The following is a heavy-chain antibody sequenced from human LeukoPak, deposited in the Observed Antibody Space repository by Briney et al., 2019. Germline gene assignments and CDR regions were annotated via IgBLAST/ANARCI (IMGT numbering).Heavy chain of an antibody. V-gene: IGHV4-59*01. CDR3: ARGVYIAAAQYAY. CDR1: GGSFSGYY. Sequence: LSETLSLTCAVYGGSFSGYYWSWIRQPPGKGLEWIGYIYYSGTTNYNPSLKSRVTISVDTSKNQFSLKLSSVTAADTAVYYCARGVYIAAAQYAYWGQGTLVTVSS. D-gene: IGHD6-13*01. CDR2: IYYSGTT. J-gene: IGHJ4*02.